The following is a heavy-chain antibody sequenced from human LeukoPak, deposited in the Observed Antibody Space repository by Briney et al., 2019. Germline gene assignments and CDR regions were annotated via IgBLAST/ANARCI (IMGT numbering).Heavy chain of an antibody. J-gene: IGHJ4*02. CDR2: ISASNGNI. Sequence: ASVKVSCTASGYTLIRYGITWVRQAPGQGLEWLGWISASNGNIDYAQKLTGRVTLAKNTSKRKAYMEVRSLRSDDTSVYYCASMSGYYPSYYFDYWGQGTLVTVSS. D-gene: IGHD3-3*01. CDR1: GYTLIRYG. V-gene: IGHV1-18*01. CDR3: ASMSGYYPSYYFDY.